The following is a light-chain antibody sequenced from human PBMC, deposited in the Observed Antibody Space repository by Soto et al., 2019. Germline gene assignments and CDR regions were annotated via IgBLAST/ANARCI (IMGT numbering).Light chain of an antibody. V-gene: IGKV3-20*01. CDR3: QQYGSSGT. CDR2: DAS. Sequence: EIVMTQSPATLSVSPGERAALSCRASQSVGDNLAWYKRQPGQPPRLLIYDASNRATGIPDRFSGSGSGTDFTLTIRRLEPEEFAVYYCQQYGSSGTFGQGTKVDIK. CDR1: QSVGDN. J-gene: IGKJ1*01.